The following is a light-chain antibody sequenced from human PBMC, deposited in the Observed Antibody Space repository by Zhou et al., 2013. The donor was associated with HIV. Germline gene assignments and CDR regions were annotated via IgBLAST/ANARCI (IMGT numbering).Light chain of an antibody. V-gene: IGKV3-11*01. CDR3: QQRSNWPPNS. CDR1: QSVSSY. CDR2: DAS. J-gene: IGKJ2*03. Sequence: NVLTQSPATLSLSPGERATLSCRASQSVSSYLAWYQQKPGQAPRLLIYDASNRATGIPARFSGSGSGTDFTLTISSLEPEDFAVYYCQQRSNWPPNSFGQGTKLEIK.